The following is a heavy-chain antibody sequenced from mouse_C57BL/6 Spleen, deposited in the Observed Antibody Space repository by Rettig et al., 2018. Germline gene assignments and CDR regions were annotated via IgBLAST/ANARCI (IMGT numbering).Heavy chain of an antibody. Sequence: QVQLQQSGAGLVKPGASVKLSCHASGSAFSSSWMHWVKQRPGKGLEWLGPISPGDGDTTYHGQFKGKATLTADKSSSTAYMQLSSLTSEDSAVYFCARGGPGFAYWGQGTLVTVSA. CDR3: ARGGPGFAY. CDR2: ISPGDGDT. J-gene: IGHJ3*01. CDR1: GSAFSSSW. V-gene: IGHV1-80*01. D-gene: IGHD3-3*01.